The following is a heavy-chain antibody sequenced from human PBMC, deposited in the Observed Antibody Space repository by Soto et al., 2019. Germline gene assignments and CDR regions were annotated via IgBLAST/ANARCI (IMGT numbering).Heavy chain of an antibody. Sequence: EVQLLESGGGLVQPGGSLRLSCAASGFTFSSYAMSWVRQAPGKGLEWVSAISGSGGSPYYADSVKGRFTISRDNSKNTLYLQMNSLRAEDTAVYYCAKAGWELLISSDYWGQGTLLTVSS. CDR1: GFTFSSYA. CDR2: ISGSGGSP. V-gene: IGHV3-23*01. D-gene: IGHD1-26*01. J-gene: IGHJ4*02. CDR3: AKAGWELLISSDY.